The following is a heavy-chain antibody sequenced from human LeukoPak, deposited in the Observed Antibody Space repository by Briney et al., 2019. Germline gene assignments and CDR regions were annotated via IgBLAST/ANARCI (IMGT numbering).Heavy chain of an antibody. Sequence: GGSLRLSCSASGFTFSSYAMHWVRQAPGKGLEYVSAISSNGGSTYYADSVKGRFTISRDNSKNTLYLQMSSLRAEDTAVYYCVKSSFRGVAPFDYWGQGTLVTVSS. CDR3: VKSSFRGVAPFDY. V-gene: IGHV3-64D*06. CDR1: GFTFSSYA. CDR2: ISSNGGST. D-gene: IGHD3-10*01. J-gene: IGHJ4*02.